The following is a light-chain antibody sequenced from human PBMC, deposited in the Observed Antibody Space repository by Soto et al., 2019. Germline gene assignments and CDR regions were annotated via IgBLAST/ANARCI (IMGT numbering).Light chain of an antibody. J-gene: IGKJ1*01. Sequence: DIHMTQSPSTLSASIGDIVAITRGASQNINSWLAWYQHKPGKAPQLLIYKASTLRSGVPSRFSGSESGTEFTLTINGLQPDDFATYFCHQYHTYLWTFGQGTKVDIK. CDR2: KAS. CDR1: QNINSW. V-gene: IGKV1-5*03. CDR3: HQYHTYLWT.